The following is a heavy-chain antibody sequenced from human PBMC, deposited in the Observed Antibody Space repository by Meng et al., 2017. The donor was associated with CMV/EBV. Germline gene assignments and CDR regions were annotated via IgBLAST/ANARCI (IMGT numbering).Heavy chain of an antibody. V-gene: IGHV3-48*03. CDR3: ARDPSIVVVPAAKYYYGMTS. CDR1: GFTFSSYE. CDR2: ISSSGSTI. J-gene: IGHJ6*02. Sequence: GESLKISCAASGFTFSSYEMNWVRQAPGKGLEWVSYISSSGSTIYYADSVKGRFTISRDNAKNSLYLQMNSLRAEDTAVYYCARDPSIVVVPAAKYYYGMTSGAKGPRSPSP. D-gene: IGHD2-2*01.